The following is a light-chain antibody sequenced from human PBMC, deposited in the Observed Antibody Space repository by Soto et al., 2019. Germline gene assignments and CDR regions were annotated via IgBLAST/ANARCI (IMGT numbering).Light chain of an antibody. CDR2: GAS. CDR3: QQYNSYFFT. Sequence: DIQMTQSPSTLSASVGDRVNITCRASQTSNSWLAWYQQKPGKAPRLLIYGASSLQTGVPSRFSGSGSGTEFTLTISSLQADDFAIYYCQQYNSYFFTFGPGTKVDVK. V-gene: IGKV1-5*03. CDR1: QTSNSW. J-gene: IGKJ3*01.